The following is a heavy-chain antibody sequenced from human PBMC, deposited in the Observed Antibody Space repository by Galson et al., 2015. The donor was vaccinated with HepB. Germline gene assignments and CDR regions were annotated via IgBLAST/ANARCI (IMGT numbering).Heavy chain of an antibody. J-gene: IGHJ6*03. D-gene: IGHD1-26*01. V-gene: IGHV3-23*01. Sequence: SLRLSCAASGFTFSDYYMSWVRQAPGKGLEWVSAIRPGGSSTFYADSVKGRFTISRDDSTDTLYLRMNSLRAEDTAVYYCTTVPVGGYYYFMDVWGKGTTVTVSS. CDR2: IRPGGSST. CDR1: GFTFSDYY. CDR3: TTVPVGGYYYFMDV.